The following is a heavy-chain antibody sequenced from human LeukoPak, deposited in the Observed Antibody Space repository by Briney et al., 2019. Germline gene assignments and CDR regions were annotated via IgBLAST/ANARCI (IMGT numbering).Heavy chain of an antibody. CDR2: IYYSGST. Sequence: SETLSLTCTVSGGSISSTTYYWDWIRQPPGKGLEWIGTIYYSGSTYYNPSLKSRVTISVDTSKNEFSLNLSSVTAADTAVYYCAREDDYGDFRDYWGQGTLVTVSS. D-gene: IGHD4-17*01. CDR1: GGSISSTTYY. V-gene: IGHV4-39*02. J-gene: IGHJ4*02. CDR3: AREDDYGDFRDY.